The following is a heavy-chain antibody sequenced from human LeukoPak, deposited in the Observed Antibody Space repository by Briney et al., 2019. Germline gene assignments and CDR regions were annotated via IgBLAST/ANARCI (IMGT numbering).Heavy chain of an antibody. CDR1: GYTFTSYG. V-gene: IGHV1-3*01. J-gene: IGHJ4*02. CDR3: ARGGETGYYGYFDY. Sequence: ALVKVSCKASGYTFTSYGMHWVRQAPGQSLECMGWINAANGNTKYSQKFQGRVTITRDTSASTAYMELSSLRSEDTAVYYCARGGETGYYGYFDYWGQGTLVTVSS. CDR2: INAANGNT. D-gene: IGHD3-9*01.